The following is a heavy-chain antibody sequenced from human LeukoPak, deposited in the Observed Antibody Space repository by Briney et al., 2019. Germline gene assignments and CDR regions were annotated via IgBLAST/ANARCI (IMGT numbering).Heavy chain of an antibody. Sequence: GGSLRLSCAASGFTFSSYAMSWVRQAPGKGLEWVSAISGSGGSTYYADSVKGRFTISRDNSKNTLYLQMNRLRAEDTAVYYCAKRKGIAVAGDFDYWGQGTLVTVSS. D-gene: IGHD6-13*01. CDR1: GFTFSSYA. V-gene: IGHV3-23*01. CDR2: ISGSGGST. J-gene: IGHJ4*02. CDR3: AKRKGIAVAGDFDY.